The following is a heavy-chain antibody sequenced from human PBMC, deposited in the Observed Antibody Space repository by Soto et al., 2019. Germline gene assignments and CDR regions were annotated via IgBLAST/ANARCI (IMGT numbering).Heavy chain of an antibody. J-gene: IGHJ5*02. D-gene: IGHD3-22*01. CDR2: IYHSGST. Sequence: PSETLSLTCAVSGGSISSSNWWSWVRQPPGKGLEWIGEIYHSGSTNYNPSLKSRVTISVDKSKNQFSLKLSSVTAADTAVYYCARVGYDSSGYYPMWFDPWGQGTLVTVSS. CDR1: GGSISSSNW. CDR3: ARVGYDSSGYYPMWFDP. V-gene: IGHV4-4*02.